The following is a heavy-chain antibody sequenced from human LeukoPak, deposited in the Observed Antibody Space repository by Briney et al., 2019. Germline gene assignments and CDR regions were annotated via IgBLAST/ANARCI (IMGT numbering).Heavy chain of an antibody. D-gene: IGHD6-13*01. Sequence: GESLKISCKGSGYSFTSYWIGWVRQMPGKGLEWMGIIYPGDSDTRYSPSFQGQVTISADKSISTAYLQWSSLKASDTAMYYCARRIAAAGIPFNWFDPWGQGTPVTVSS. V-gene: IGHV5-51*01. CDR3: ARRIAAAGIPFNWFDP. CDR1: GYSFTSYW. J-gene: IGHJ5*02. CDR2: IYPGDSDT.